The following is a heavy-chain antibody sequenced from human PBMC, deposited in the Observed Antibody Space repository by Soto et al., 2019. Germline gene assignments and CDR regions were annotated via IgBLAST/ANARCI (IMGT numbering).Heavy chain of an antibody. CDR1: GFTFSSYA. Sequence: GGSLRLSCAASGFTFSSYAMSWVRQAPGKGLEWVSAISGSGGSTYYADSVKGRFTISRDNSKNTLYLQMNSLRAEDTAVYYCAKGINSLYSSGWYPFDYWGQGTLVTVSS. J-gene: IGHJ4*02. V-gene: IGHV3-23*01. CDR3: AKGINSLYSSGWYPFDY. CDR2: ISGSGGST. D-gene: IGHD6-19*01.